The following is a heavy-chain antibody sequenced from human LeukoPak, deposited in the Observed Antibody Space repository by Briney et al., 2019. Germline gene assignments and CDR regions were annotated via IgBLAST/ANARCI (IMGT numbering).Heavy chain of an antibody. J-gene: IGHJ6*03. Sequence: GGSLRLSCAASGFTFSSYWMSWVRQAPGKGLEWVANIKQDGSEKYYVDSVKGRFTISRDNAKNSLYLQMNSLRAEDTAVYYCARLETRFLAWLSGYYYMDVWGKGTTVTVSS. CDR2: IKQDGSEK. CDR1: GFTFSSYW. CDR3: ARLETRFLAWLSGYYYMDV. V-gene: IGHV3-7*01. D-gene: IGHD3-3*01.